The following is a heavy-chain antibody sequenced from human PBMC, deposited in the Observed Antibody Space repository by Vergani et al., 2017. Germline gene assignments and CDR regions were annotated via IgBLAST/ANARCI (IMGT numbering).Heavy chain of an antibody. D-gene: IGHD5-18*01. J-gene: IGHJ4*02. CDR2: IRSKANSYAT. CDR1: GFTFSGSA. V-gene: IGHV3-73*02. CDR3: AKEYGYGETYFDY. Sequence: EVQLVESGGGLVQPGGSLKLSCAASGFTFSGSAMHWVRQASGKGLEWVGRIRSKANSYATAYAASVKGRFTISRDDSKNTAYLQMNSLRAEDTAVYYCAKEYGYGETYFDYWGQGTLVTVSS.